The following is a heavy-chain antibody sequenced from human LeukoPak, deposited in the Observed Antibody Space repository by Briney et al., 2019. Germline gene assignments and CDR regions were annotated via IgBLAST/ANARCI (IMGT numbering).Heavy chain of an antibody. J-gene: IGHJ6*03. D-gene: IGHD4-17*01. CDR2: IDPNSGGT. Sequence: ASVKVSCTAAGYTFTRYYMHGVRQAPGQGLEGMGWIDPNSGGTNDAQKFQGRLTMTRDTSISTAYMQLSRLRSDDPAVYYCARVGYGDYAYYYYYMDVWGKGTTVTVSS. V-gene: IGHV1-2*02. CDR3: ARVGYGDYAYYYYYMDV. CDR1: GYTFTRYY.